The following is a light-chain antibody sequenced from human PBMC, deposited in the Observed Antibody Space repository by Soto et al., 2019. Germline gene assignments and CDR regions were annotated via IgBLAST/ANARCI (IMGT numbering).Light chain of an antibody. Sequence: DIQMTQSPSTLSASFGDRVTITCRASRSISDWLAWYRQKPGKAPKLLIFDASSLKSGVPSRFSGSGSGTEFTLTISSLRPDDVATYYCLQYDSYSWTFGQGTKVDIK. CDR2: DAS. J-gene: IGKJ1*01. CDR3: LQYDSYSWT. V-gene: IGKV1-5*01. CDR1: RSISDW.